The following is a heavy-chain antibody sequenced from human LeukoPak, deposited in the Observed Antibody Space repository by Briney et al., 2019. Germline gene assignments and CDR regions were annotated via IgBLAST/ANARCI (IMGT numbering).Heavy chain of an antibody. J-gene: IGHJ3*02. CDR3: ARVPGYYDSSGYYYRLGAFDI. CDR2: IYTSGST. V-gene: IGHV4-4*07. D-gene: IGHD3-22*01. CDR1: GGSISSYY. Sequence: PSETLSLTCTVSGGSISSYYWSWIRQPAGKGLEWIGRIYTSGSTNYNPSLKSRVTMSVDTSKNQFSLKLSSVTAADTAVYYCARVPGYYDSSGYYYRLGAFDIWGQGTMVTVSS.